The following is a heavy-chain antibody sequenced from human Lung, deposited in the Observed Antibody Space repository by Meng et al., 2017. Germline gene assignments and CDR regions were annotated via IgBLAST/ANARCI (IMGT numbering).Heavy chain of an antibody. Sequence: QVHPVQSGAEVKKPVASVKVSCKSSDYTFTGYGVSWVRPAPGQGLEWMAWLGAHDGDRSHAPRFQGRVTVTADRLTATSFMELRNLRYDDTAVYYCARGTPGRSYSDFWGQGTLVTVSS. CDR2: LGAHDGDR. CDR3: ARGTPGRSYSDF. V-gene: IGHV1-18*04. CDR1: DYTFTGYG. J-gene: IGHJ4*02. D-gene: IGHD3-10*01.